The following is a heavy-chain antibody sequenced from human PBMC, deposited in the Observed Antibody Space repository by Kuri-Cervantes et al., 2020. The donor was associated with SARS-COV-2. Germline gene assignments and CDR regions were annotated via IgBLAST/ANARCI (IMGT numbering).Heavy chain of an antibody. J-gene: IGHJ6*02. Sequence: GGSLRLSCAASGFTFSSYAMSWVRQAPGKGLEWVSAISGSGGSTYYADSVKGRFTISRDNFQNTVYLQMNSLRAEDTAVYFCARGPYFWTGYNDLYHGMDVWGPGTMVTVSS. CDR1: GFTFSSYA. CDR2: ISGSGGST. V-gene: IGHV3-23*01. D-gene: IGHD3/OR15-3a*01. CDR3: ARGPYFWTGYNDLYHGMDV.